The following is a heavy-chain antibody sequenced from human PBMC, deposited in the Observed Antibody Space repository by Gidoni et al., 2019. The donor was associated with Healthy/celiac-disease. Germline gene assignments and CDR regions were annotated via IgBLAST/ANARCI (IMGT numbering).Heavy chain of an antibody. J-gene: IGHJ6*02. D-gene: IGHD2-15*01. Sequence: EVQLVESGGGLVKPGGSLRLSCAASGFTFSNAWMSWVRQAPGKGLEWVGRIKSKTDGGTTDYAAPVKGRFTISRDDSKNTLYLQMNSLKTEDTAVYYCTTVDCSGGSCYSVGYYGMDVWGQGTTVTVSS. CDR2: IKSKTDGGTT. CDR3: TTVDCSGGSCYSVGYYGMDV. V-gene: IGHV3-15*01. CDR1: GFTFSNAW.